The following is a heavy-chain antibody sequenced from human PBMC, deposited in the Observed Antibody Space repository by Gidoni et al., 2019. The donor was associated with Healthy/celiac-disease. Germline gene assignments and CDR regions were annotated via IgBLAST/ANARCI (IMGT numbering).Heavy chain of an antibody. J-gene: IGHJ4*02. D-gene: IGHD2-15*01. CDR2: IWYDGSNK. CDR1: GFTFSSYG. Sequence: QVQLVESGGGVVQPGRSLRPSCAASGFTFSSYGMAWVRQAPGKGLEWVAVIWYDGSNKYYADSVKGRFTISRDNSKNTLYLQMNSLRAEDTAVYYCARDYRSGPSWYFDYWAREPWSPSPQ. CDR3: ARDYRSGPSWYFDY. V-gene: IGHV3-33*01.